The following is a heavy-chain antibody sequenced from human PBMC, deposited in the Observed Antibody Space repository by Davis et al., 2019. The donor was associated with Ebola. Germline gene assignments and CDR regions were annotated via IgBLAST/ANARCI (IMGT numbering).Heavy chain of an antibody. Sequence: SVKVSCKASGGTFSSYAISWVRQAPGQGLEWMGRIIPILGIANYAQKFQGRVTITADKSTSTAYMELSSLRSEDTAVYYCARVSHTGYYYGSGSFDLWGRGTLVTVSS. CDR1: GGTFSSYA. CDR2: IIPILGIA. J-gene: IGHJ2*01. V-gene: IGHV1-69*04. CDR3: ARVSHTGYYYGSGSFDL. D-gene: IGHD3-10*01.